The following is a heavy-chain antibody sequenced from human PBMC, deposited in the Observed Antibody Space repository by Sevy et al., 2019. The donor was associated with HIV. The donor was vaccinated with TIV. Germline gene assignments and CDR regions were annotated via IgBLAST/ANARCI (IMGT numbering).Heavy chain of an antibody. CDR2: ISSSSSTI. J-gene: IGHJ4*02. Sequence: GGSLRLSCAASGFTFSSYSMNWVRQAPGKGLEWVSYISSSSSTIYYEDSVKGRFTISRDNAKNSLYLKMNSLRDEDTAVYYCARASLFAGFPYYFDYWGQGTLVTVSS. CDR1: GFTFSSYS. D-gene: IGHD3-3*01. V-gene: IGHV3-48*02. CDR3: ARASLFAGFPYYFDY.